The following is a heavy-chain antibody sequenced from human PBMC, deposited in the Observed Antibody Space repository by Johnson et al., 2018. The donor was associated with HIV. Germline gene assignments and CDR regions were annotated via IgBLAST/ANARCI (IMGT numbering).Heavy chain of an antibody. D-gene: IGHD2-21*01. Sequence: VQLVESGGGLVQPGGSLRLSCAASGFSVSSKYMSWVRQAPGKGLEWVSVIHSGGSTYYADSVEGRFTISRDNSKNTVLLQMNSLRVEDTAVYYCARGGHCGGDCAGAKQALDIWGQGTRVTVSS. V-gene: IGHV3-66*01. CDR2: IHSGGST. CDR1: GFSVSSKY. CDR3: ARGGHCGGDCAGAKQALDI. J-gene: IGHJ3*02.